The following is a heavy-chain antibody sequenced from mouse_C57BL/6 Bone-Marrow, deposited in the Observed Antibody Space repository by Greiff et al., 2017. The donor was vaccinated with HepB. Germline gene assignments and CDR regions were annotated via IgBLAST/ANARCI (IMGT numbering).Heavy chain of an antibody. D-gene: IGHD1-1*01. V-gene: IGHV5-9-1*02. J-gene: IGHJ2*01. CDR1: GFTFSSYA. Sequence: EVHLVESGEGLVKPGGSLKLSCAASGFTFSSYAMSWVRQTPEKRLEWVAYISSGGDYIYYADTVKGRFTISRDNARNTLYLQMSSLKSEDTAMYYCTRDRDYSPGNFDYWGQGTTLTVSS. CDR3: TRDRDYSPGNFDY. CDR2: ISSGGDYI.